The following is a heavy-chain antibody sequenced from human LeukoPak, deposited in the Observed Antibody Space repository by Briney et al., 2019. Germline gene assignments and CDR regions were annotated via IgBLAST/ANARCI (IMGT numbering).Heavy chain of an antibody. CDR1: GGSFSGYY. V-gene: IGHV4-34*01. Sequence: SETLSLTCAVYGGSFSGYYWSWIRQPPGKGLEWIGEINHSGSTNYNPSLKSRVTISVDTSKNQSSLKLSSVTAADTAVYYCARGSSSSFDYWGQGTLVTVSS. CDR2: INHSGST. J-gene: IGHJ4*02. CDR3: ARGSSSSFDY. D-gene: IGHD6-13*01.